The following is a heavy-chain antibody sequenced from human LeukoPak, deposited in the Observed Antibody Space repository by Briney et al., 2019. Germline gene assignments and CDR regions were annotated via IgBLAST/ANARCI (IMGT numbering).Heavy chain of an antibody. CDR3: ARDTGTGSLAETFD. CDR1: GGSISSYY. V-gene: IGHV4-59*01. Sequence: PSETLSLTCTVSGGSISSYYWSWIRQPPGKGLEWIGYIYYSGSTNYNPSLKSRVTISVDTSKNQFSLKLSSVTAADTAVYYCARDTGTGSLAETFDWGQGTLVTVSS. CDR2: IYYSGST. D-gene: IGHD1-1*01. J-gene: IGHJ4*02.